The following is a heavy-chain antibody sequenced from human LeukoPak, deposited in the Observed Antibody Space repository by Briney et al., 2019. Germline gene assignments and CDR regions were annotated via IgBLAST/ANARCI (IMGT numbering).Heavy chain of an antibody. J-gene: IGHJ5*02. D-gene: IGHD6-13*01. V-gene: IGHV4-59*01. CDR1: GGSISSYY. CDR3: ARDGAAGT. CDR2: IYYSGST. Sequence: PSETLSLTCTVSGGSISSYYWSWIRQPPGKGLEWIGYIYYSGSTNYNPSLKSRVTISVDTSKNQFSLKLSPVTAADTAVYYCARDGAAGTWGQGTLVTVSS.